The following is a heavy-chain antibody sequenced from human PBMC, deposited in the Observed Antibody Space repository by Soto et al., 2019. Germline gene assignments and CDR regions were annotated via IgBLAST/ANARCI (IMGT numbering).Heavy chain of an antibody. CDR3: ARDKENWNDYWFDP. CDR1: GGTFSSYA. V-gene: IGHV1-69*01. D-gene: IGHD1-1*01. Sequence: QVQLVQSGAEVKKPGSSVKVSCKASGGTFSSYAISWVRQAPEQGLEWMGGIIPIFGTANYAQKFQGRVTITADESTSTAYMELSSLRSEDTAVYYCARDKENWNDYWFDPWGQGTLVTVSS. J-gene: IGHJ5*02. CDR2: IIPIFGTA.